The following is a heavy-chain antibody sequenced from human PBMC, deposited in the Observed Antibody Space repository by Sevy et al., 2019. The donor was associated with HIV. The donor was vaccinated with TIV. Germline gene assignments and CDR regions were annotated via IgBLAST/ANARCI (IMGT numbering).Heavy chain of an antibody. CDR1: GFTFSSYS. Sequence: GGSLRLSCAASGFTFSSYSMNWVRQAPGKGLEWVSYISSSSSTIYYADSVKGRFTISRDNAKNSLYLQMNSLRDEDTAVYSYARGAYQLLYYYYGMDVWGQGTTVTVSS. CDR2: ISSSSSTI. V-gene: IGHV3-48*02. CDR3: ARGAYQLLYYYYGMDV. J-gene: IGHJ6*02. D-gene: IGHD2-2*01.